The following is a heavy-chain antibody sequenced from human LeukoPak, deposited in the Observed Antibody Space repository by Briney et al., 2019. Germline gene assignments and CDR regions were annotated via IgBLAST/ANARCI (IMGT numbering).Heavy chain of an antibody. J-gene: IGHJ3*02. Sequence: GGSLRLSCAASGFTFSSYGMHWVRQAPGKGLEWVAFIRYDGSNKYYADSVKGRFTISRDNSKNTLYLQMNSLRAEDTAVYYCARGTYHYDSRSYSAGAFDIWGQGTMVTVSS. V-gene: IGHV3-30*02. D-gene: IGHD3-22*01. CDR1: GFTFSSYG. CDR3: ARGTYHYDSRSYSAGAFDI. CDR2: IRYDGSNK.